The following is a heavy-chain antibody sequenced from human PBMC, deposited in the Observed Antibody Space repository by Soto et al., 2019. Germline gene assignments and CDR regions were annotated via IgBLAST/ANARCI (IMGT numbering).Heavy chain of an antibody. CDR1: GYTFTIYV. CDR3: AKAPLAGSGYPSCFDP. CDR2: INAGNGNT. D-gene: IGHD3-22*01. V-gene: IGHV1-3*01. J-gene: IGHJ5*02. Sequence: ASVKVACKASGYTFTIYVMDGVRKDPGQRLEWMGWINAGNGNTKYSQKFQGRVTITRDTSANTAYMELSSLRSEDTAVYYCAKAPLAGSGYPSCFDPWGQGTLVTVSS.